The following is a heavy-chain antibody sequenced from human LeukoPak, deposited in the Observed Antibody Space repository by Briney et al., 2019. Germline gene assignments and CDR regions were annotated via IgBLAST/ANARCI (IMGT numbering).Heavy chain of an antibody. D-gene: IGHD3-10*01. V-gene: IGHV4-59*01. CDR3: ASGRLLWFGEPEGPFDY. Sequence: SETLSLTCTVSGGSISSYYWSWIRQPPGKGLEWIGYIYYSGSTNCNPSLKSRVTISVDTSKNQFSLKLSSVTAADTAVYYCASGRLLWFGEPEGPFDYWGQGTLVTVSS. J-gene: IGHJ4*02. CDR1: GGSISSYY. CDR2: IYYSGST.